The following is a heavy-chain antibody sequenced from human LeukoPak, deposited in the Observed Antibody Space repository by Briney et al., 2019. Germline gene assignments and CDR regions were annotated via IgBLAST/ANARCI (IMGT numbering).Heavy chain of an antibody. CDR2: MNPNSGNT. D-gene: IGHD3-22*01. CDR3: ARGGYYYDSSGYDY. Sequence: ASVKVSCKASGYTFTRYDINWVRQATGQGLEWMGWMNPNSGNTGYAQKFQGRVTITRNTSISTAYMELSSLRSEDTAVYYCARGGYYYDSSGYDYWGQGTLVTVSS. V-gene: IGHV1-8*03. CDR1: GYTFTRYD. J-gene: IGHJ4*02.